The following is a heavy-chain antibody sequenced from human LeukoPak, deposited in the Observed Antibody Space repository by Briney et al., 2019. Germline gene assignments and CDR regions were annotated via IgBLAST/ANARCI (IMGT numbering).Heavy chain of an antibody. Sequence: KTSETLSLTCAVSGGSISSSNWWSWVRQPPGKGLEWIGDINHSGTTNYSPSLKSRVTISVDTSKNQFSLKLSSVTAADTAVFYCARRTGTYYYDSSGYSPWRYYFDYWGQGTLVTVSS. CDR3: ARRTGTYYYDSSGYSPWRYYFDY. CDR2: INHSGTT. CDR1: GGSISSSNW. J-gene: IGHJ4*02. V-gene: IGHV4-4*02. D-gene: IGHD3-22*01.